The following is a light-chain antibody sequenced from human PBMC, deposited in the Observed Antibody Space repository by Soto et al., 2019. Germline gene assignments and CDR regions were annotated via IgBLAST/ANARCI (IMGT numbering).Light chain of an antibody. V-gene: IGLV2-14*01. CDR3: SSYTSSSTLEVV. J-gene: IGLJ2*01. CDR1: SSDVGGYNY. Sequence: QSALTQPASVSGSPGQSNTISCTGTSSDVGGYNYVSWYQQHPGKAPKLMIYDVSNRPSGVSNRFSGSKSGNTASLTISGLQADDEADYYCSSYTSSSTLEVVFGGRTQLTVL. CDR2: DVS.